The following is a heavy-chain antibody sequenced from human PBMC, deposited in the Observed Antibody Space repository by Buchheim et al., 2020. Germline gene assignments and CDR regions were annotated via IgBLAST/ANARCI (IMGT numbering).Heavy chain of an antibody. CDR3: AKEVRPNDF. V-gene: IGHV3-23*04. J-gene: IGHJ4*02. CDR2: LTISGDFT. CDR1: GFTFSSAA. Sequence: EVHLVQSGGGLVQPGGSLRLSCEASGFTFSSAAMTWVRQAPGKGLEWVSSLTISGDFTYYADSVRRRFSISRDNSKNTLYLQMNSLRAEDTAVYYCAKEVRPNDFWGQGTL.